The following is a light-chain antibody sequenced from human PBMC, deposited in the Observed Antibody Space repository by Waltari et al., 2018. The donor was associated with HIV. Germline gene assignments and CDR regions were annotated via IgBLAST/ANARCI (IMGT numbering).Light chain of an antibody. V-gene: IGKV1-9*01. Sequence: DIQLTQSPFFLSASVGDRVTITCRASQGISSYLAWYQQKPGKAPKLLIYSASTLQSGVPSRFSGRASGTEFTLTISSLQPEDFATYYCQQLNSYPVPFTFGPGTKVDIK. CDR1: QGISSY. CDR2: SAS. J-gene: IGKJ3*01. CDR3: QQLNSYPVPFT.